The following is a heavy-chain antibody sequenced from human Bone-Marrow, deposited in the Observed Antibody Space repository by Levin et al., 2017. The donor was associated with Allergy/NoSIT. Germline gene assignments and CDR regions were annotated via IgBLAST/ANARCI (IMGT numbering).Heavy chain of an antibody. CDR3: ARAHYYGSGISAFDV. J-gene: IGHJ3*01. D-gene: IGHD3-10*01. V-gene: IGHV3-53*01. CDR1: GLTVSSHS. CDR2: IYRDGST. Sequence: PGGSLRLSCAASGLTVSSHSMTWVRQAPGKGLEWVAIIYRDGSTYFADSVKGRSTLSRDDSKNTMYFQVSSVRAEDTAVYYCARAHYYGSGISAFDVWGQGTLVTVSS.